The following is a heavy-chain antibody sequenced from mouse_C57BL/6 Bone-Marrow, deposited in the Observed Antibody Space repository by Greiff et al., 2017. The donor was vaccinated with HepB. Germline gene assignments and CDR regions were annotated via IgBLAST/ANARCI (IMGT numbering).Heavy chain of an antibody. Sequence: EVQLVESGGDLVKPGGSLKLSCAASGFTFSSYGMSWVRQTPDKRLEWVATISSGGSYTYYPDSVKGRFTISRDNAKNTLYLQMSSLKSEDTAMYYCARAPYYYGSSWFAYWGQGTLVTVSA. V-gene: IGHV5-6*01. CDR1: GFTFSSYG. CDR2: ISSGGSYT. J-gene: IGHJ3*01. D-gene: IGHD1-1*01. CDR3: ARAPYYYGSSWFAY.